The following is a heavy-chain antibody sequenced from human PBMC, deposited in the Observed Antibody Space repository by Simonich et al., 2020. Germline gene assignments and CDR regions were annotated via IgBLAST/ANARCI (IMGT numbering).Heavy chain of an antibody. D-gene: IGHD6-6*01. CDR3: ATGFEYSSSSWAFDI. Sequence: EVQLVQSGAEVKKPGATVKISCKVSGYTFTDYYMHWVQQDPGKGVELMGLVDPDDRETITAEKFQGRVTRTADTSTDTAYMELSSLRSEDTAVYYCATGFEYSSSSWAFDIWGQGTVVTVSS. CDR2: VDPDDRET. V-gene: IGHV1-69-2*01. CDR1: GYTFTDYY. J-gene: IGHJ3*02.